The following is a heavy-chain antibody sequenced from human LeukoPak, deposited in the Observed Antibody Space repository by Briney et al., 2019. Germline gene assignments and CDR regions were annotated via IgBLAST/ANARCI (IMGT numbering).Heavy chain of an antibody. V-gene: IGHV3-7*01. CDR1: GFTFSSYW. CDR2: IKQDGSEK. Sequence: PGGSLRLSCAASGFTFSSYWMSWVRQAPGKGLEWVANIKQDGSEKYYVDSVKSRFTISRDNAKNSLYLQMNSLRAEDTAVYYCASYRRDGGSVGIYYFDYWGQGTLVTVSS. J-gene: IGHJ4*02. D-gene: IGHD3-3*02. CDR3: ASYRRDGGSVGIYYFDY.